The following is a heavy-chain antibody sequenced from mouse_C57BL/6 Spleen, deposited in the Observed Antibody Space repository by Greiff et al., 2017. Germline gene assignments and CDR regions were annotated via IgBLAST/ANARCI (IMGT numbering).Heavy chain of an antibody. D-gene: IGHD2-3*01. V-gene: IGHV1-74*01. CDR2: IHPSDSDT. CDR1: GYPFTRSW. J-gene: IGHJ1*03. Sequence: FHLPPPFASLFPPVASLPVSCPSSGYPFTRSWLPWLHQRPGQGLAWLGRIHPSDSDTNYNQKFKGKATLTVDKSSSTAYMQLSSLTSEDSAVYYCAAPLYDDSHWYFDVWGTGTTVTVSS. CDR3: AAPLYDDSHWYFDV.